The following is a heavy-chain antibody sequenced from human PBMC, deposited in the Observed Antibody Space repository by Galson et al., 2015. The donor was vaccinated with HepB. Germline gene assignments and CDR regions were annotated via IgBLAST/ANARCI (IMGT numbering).Heavy chain of an antibody. CDR1: GFTFSNYG. V-gene: IGHV3-30*18. CDR3: AKDPYLYRALAGTMAGFDY. CDR2: ISYAGSNK. J-gene: IGHJ4*02. D-gene: IGHD6-19*01. Sequence: SLRLSCAASGFTFSNYGMHWVRQAPGKGLEWVAVISYAGSNKYYADSVKGRFTISRDNSKNTLYLTMNSLRAEDTALYYCAKDPYLYRALAGTMAGFDYWGQGTLVTVSS.